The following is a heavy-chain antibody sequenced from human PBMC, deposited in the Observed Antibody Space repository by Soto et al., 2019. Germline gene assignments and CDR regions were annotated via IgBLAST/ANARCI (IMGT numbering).Heavy chain of an antibody. V-gene: IGHV1-46*01. J-gene: IGHJ4*02. D-gene: IGHD3-10*01. CDR3: ARADYYARLVYHLDY. Sequence: QVQVAQSGAEVKRPGASVKVSCWASGYPFTNFYIHWVRQAPGQGLEWMGIINPSGGSTAYDEKSLGRVTLSRDTSPSTVYMDVRSLRSADTAVYYCARADYYARLVYHLDYWGQGALGTFSS. CDR1: GYPFTNFY. CDR2: INPSGGST.